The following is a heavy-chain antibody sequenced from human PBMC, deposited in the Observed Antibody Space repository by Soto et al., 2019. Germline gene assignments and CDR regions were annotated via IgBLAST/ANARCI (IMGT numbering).Heavy chain of an antibody. J-gene: IGHJ6*02. V-gene: IGHV1-69*13. D-gene: IGHD3-9*01. CDR3: ARVDLYYDILTGYRSYYYYGMDV. CDR1: GGTFSSYA. CDR2: IIPIFGTA. Sequence: SVKVSCKASGGTFSSYAISWVRQAPGQGLEWMGGIIPIFGTANYAQKFQGRVTITADESTSTAYMELSSLRSEDTAVYYCARVDLYYDILTGYRSYYYYGMDVWGQGTTVTVSS.